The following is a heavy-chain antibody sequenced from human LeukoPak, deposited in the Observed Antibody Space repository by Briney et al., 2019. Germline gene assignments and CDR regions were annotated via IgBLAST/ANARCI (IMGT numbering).Heavy chain of an antibody. CDR2: IYYSGST. J-gene: IGHJ4*02. CDR3: ARPIGPGGNYFDY. D-gene: IGHD3-16*01. Sequence: SETLSLTCTVSGGSISSSSYHWGWLRQPPGKGLEWIGSIYYSGSTYYNPPLKSRVTISVDTSKNQFSLKLSSVTAADTAVYYCARPIGPGGNYFDYWGQGTLVTVSS. CDR1: GGSISSSSYH. V-gene: IGHV4-39*01.